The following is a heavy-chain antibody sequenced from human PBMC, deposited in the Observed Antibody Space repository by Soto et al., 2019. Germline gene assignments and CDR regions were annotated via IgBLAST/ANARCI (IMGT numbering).Heavy chain of an antibody. J-gene: IGHJ5*02. CDR3: ARAKKLGPKTWLDP. V-gene: IGHV4-59*01. D-gene: IGHD6-6*01. CDR1: GGSISSYY. Sequence: KASETLSLTCTVSGGSISSYYWSWIRQPPGKGLEWIGYIYYSGSTNYNPSLKSRVTISVDTSKNQFSLKLSSVTAADTAVYYCARAKKLGPKTWLDPWGQGTLVTVYS. CDR2: IYYSGST.